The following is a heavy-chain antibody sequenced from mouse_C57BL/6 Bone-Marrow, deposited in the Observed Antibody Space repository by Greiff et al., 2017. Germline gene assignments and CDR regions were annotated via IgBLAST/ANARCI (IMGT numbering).Heavy chain of an antibody. J-gene: IGHJ1*03. CDR3: AKRASWYFDV. CDR2: IYPGDGDT. D-gene: IGHD3-1*01. CDR1: GYAFSSYW. V-gene: IGHV1-80*01. Sequence: QVHVQQSGAELVKPGASVKFSCKASGYAFSSYWMHWVKQRPGQGLEWIGQIYPGDGDTNYNGKFKGKATLTADKSSSTAYMQLSSLTSEDSAVYFCAKRASWYFDVWGTGTTVTVSS.